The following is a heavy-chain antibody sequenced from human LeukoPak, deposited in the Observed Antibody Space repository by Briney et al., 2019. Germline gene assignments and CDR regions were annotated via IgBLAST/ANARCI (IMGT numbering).Heavy chain of an antibody. CDR2: ISGSGGST. Sequence: PGGSLRLSCAASGFTFSSYAMSWVRQAPGKGLDWVSAISGSGGSTYYADSVKGRFTISRDNSKNTLYLQMNSLRAEDTAVYYCAKGGARYYYGSGAFDYWGQGTLVTVSS. D-gene: IGHD3-10*01. CDR1: GFTFSSYA. J-gene: IGHJ4*02. CDR3: AKGGARYYYGSGAFDY. V-gene: IGHV3-23*01.